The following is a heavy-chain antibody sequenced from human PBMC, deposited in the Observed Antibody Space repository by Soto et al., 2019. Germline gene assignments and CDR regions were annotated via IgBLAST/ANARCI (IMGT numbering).Heavy chain of an antibody. V-gene: IGHV3-9*01. CDR2: ITWDGADV. Sequence: PGGSLRLSCAASGFTFHDYVMLWVRQAPGKGLEWVSAITWDGADVNYADSVKGRFTISRGNAKNSLYLQMSSLRPEDTALYYCAKGRTRSGTSPKFLQNRGQGTFVTVSS. CDR1: GFTFHDYV. D-gene: IGHD1-1*01. J-gene: IGHJ1*01. CDR3: AKGRTRSGTSPKFLQN.